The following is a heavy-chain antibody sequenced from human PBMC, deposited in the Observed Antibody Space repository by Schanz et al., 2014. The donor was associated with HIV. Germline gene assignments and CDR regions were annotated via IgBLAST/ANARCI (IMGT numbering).Heavy chain of an antibody. D-gene: IGHD3-22*01. CDR1: GFTFSSYS. J-gene: IGHJ4*02. V-gene: IGHV3-21*01. CDR3: AREPSTYFYDTSGSGVDY. Sequence: EVQLVESGGGLVKPGGSLRLSCAASGFTFSSYSMNWVRQAPGKGLEWVSSISSSSSYIYYADSLKGRFTISRDNAKNSLYLQMNSLRAEDTAVYYCAREPSTYFYDTSGSGVDYWGQGTLVTIFS. CDR2: ISSSSSYI.